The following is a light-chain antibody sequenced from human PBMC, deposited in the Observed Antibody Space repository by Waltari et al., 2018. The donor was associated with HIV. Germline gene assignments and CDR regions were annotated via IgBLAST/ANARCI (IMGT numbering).Light chain of an antibody. CDR3: SSYTVPGTL. V-gene: IGLV2-14*01. CDR2: DFS. Sequence: SALTQPASVSGSPGQSITISCTGTSSDIGAYTYVSWYQQYPGKAPKLMIYDFSKRPSGVSTRFSGAKSGNTASLTISGLQAEDEADYYCSSYTVPGTLFGTGTRVTVL. J-gene: IGLJ1*01. CDR1: SSDIGAYTY.